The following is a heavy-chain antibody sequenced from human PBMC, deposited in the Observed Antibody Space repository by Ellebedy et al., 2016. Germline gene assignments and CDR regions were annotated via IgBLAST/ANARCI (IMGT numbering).Heavy chain of an antibody. J-gene: IGHJ4*02. Sequence: SETLSLTCTVSGGSISSYYWSWIRQPPGKGLEWIGYIYYSGSTNYNPSLKSRVTISVDTSNQFSLKVTSVTAADTAVYYCARASRSTWFAFDSWGQGTLVAVSS. D-gene: IGHD3-10*01. CDR1: GGSISSYY. V-gene: IGHV4-59*01. CDR3: ARASRSTWFAFDS. CDR2: IYYSGST.